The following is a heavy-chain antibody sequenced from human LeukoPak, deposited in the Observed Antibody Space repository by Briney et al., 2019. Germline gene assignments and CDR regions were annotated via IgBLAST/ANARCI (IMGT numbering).Heavy chain of an antibody. D-gene: IGHD2-2*01. CDR3: ARELVEGDHDY. Sequence: GGSLRLSCAASGFTFSSYSMNWVRQAPGKGLEWVSYISSSSSTIYYADSVKGRFTISRDNAKNSLYLQMNSLRAEDTAVYYCARELVEGDHDYWGQGTLVTVSS. CDR1: GFTFSSYS. V-gene: IGHV3-48*04. CDR2: ISSSSSTI. J-gene: IGHJ4*02.